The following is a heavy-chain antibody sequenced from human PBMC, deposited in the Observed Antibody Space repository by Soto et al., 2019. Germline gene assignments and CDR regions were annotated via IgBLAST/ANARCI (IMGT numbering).Heavy chain of an antibody. CDR1: GGSISSSSYY. D-gene: IGHD2-2*01. V-gene: IGHV4-39*01. Sequence: SETLSLTCTVSGGSISSSSYYWGWIRQPPGKGLEWIGSIYYSGSTYYNPSLKSRVTISVDTSKNQFSLKLSSVTAADTAVYYCARLADCSSTSCPTGPYYFDYWGQGTLVTVSS. J-gene: IGHJ4*02. CDR3: ARLADCSSTSCPTGPYYFDY. CDR2: IYYSGST.